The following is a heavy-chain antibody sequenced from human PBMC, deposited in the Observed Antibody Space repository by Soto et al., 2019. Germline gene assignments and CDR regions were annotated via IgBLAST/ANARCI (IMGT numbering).Heavy chain of an antibody. CDR2: INHSGST. D-gene: IGHD3-22*01. V-gene: IGHV4-34*01. J-gene: IGHJ4*02. CDR3: ARGLRGYYDSTGYPYYFDY. CDR1: GGSFSGYY. Sequence: PSETLSLTCAVYGGSFSGYYWSWIRQPPGKGLEWIGEINHSGSTNYNPSLKSRVTISVDMSKNQFSLKLSSVTAADTAVYYCARGLRGYYDSTGYPYYFDYWGQGTLVTVSS.